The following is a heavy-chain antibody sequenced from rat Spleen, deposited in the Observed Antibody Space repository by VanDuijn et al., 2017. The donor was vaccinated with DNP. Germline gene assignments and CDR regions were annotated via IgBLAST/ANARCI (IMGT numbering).Heavy chain of an antibody. CDR1: GYSITSNY. CDR3: ARWSRYFDY. J-gene: IGHJ2*01. CDR2: ISYSGGS. V-gene: IGHV3-1*01. Sequence: EVQLQESGPGLVKPSQSLSLTCSVTGYSITSNYWGWVRKFPGNKMEWMGYISYSGGSSYNPSLKSRISITRDTSKNQFFLQLNSVTTEDTATYYCARWSRYFDYWGQGVMVTVSS.